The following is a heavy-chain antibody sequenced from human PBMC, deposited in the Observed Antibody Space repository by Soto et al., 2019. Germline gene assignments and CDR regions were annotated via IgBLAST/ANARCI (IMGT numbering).Heavy chain of an antibody. D-gene: IGHD6-25*01. CDR3: ARKEMAATYRDYYGMDV. CDR1: GGTFSSYA. V-gene: IGHV1-69*13. Sequence: ASVKVSCKASGGTFSSYAISWVRQAPGQGLEWMGGIIPIFGTANYAQKFQGRVTITADESTSTAYMELSSLGSEDTAVYYCARKEMAATYRDYYGMDVWGQGTTVTVSS. J-gene: IGHJ6*02. CDR2: IIPIFGTA.